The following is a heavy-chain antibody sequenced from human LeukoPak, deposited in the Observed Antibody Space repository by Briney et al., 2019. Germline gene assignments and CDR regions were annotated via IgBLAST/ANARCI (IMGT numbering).Heavy chain of an antibody. D-gene: IGHD1-26*01. CDR1: GGSISSSSYY. J-gene: IGHJ3*02. CDR3: AREGVGASDAFDI. V-gene: IGHV4-39*07. CDR2: IYYSGST. Sequence: SETLSLTCTVSGGSISSSSYYWGWIRQPPGKGLEWIGSIYYSGSTNYNPSLKSRVTISVDTSKNQFSLKLSSVTAADTAVYYCAREGVGASDAFDIWGQGTMVTVSS.